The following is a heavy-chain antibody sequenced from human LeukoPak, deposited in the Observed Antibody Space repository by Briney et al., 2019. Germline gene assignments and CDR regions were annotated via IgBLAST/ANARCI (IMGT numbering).Heavy chain of an antibody. CDR1: GFTFSDYY. D-gene: IGHD4-17*01. J-gene: IGHJ4*02. CDR2: ISSRGKTT. Sequence: GGSLRLSCAASGFTFSDYYMSWIRQAPGKGLEWLSYISSRGKTTHFADSMKGRFSVSRDNTNNTLYVQMNSLRAEDTAVYYCARVGDYYGDYVRFDYWGQGTLVTVSA. CDR3: ARVGDYYGDYVRFDY. V-gene: IGHV3-11*04.